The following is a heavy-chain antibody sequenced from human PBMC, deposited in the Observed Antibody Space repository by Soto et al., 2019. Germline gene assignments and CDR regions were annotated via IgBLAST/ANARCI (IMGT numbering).Heavy chain of an antibody. Sequence: ASVKFPCKASGYPFTSYYVHWVRQAPGQGLEWMGFINTSDGSTSYPQKFQGRVTMTRDTSHNQFSLKLSSVTAADTAVYFCARIPVDTYMTYWFDPWGQGTLVTVSS. CDR1: GYPFTSYY. CDR3: ARIPVDTYMTYWFDP. CDR2: INTSDGST. V-gene: IGHV1-46*01. J-gene: IGHJ5*01. D-gene: IGHD5-18*01.